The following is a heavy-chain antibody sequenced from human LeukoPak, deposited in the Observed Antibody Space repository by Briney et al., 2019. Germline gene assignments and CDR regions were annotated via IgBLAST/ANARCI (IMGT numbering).Heavy chain of an antibody. D-gene: IGHD2-15*01. J-gene: IGHJ6*03. Sequence: GASVKVSCKASGYTFTSYHMHWVRQAPGQGLEWMGIINPSGGTTNYAQKFQGRVTITRNTSISTAYMELSSLRSEDTAVYYCAKGETWVVAADYYYYMDVWGKGTTVTISS. CDR2: INPSGGTT. CDR1: GYTFTSYH. V-gene: IGHV1-46*01. CDR3: AKGETWVVAADYYYYMDV.